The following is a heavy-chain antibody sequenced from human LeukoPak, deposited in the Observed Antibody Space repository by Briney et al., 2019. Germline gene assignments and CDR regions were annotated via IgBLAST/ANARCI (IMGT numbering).Heavy chain of an antibody. D-gene: IGHD3-10*01. CDR1: GITLSNYG. CDR2: ISDSGGST. CDR3: AKRGVVIRVILVGFHKEAYYFDS. J-gene: IGHJ4*02. Sequence: GGSLRLSCAVSGITLSNYGTSWVRQAPGKGLEWVAGISDSGGSTKYADSVKGRFTISRDNRKNTLYLQMNSLRAEDTAVYFCAKRGVVIRVILVGFHKEAYYFDSWGQGALVTVSS. V-gene: IGHV3-23*01.